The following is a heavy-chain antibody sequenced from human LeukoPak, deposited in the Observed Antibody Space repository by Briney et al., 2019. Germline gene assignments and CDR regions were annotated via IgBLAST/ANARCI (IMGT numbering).Heavy chain of an antibody. CDR1: GGSINNGGYY. D-gene: IGHD3-10*01. Sequence: SETPSLTCTVSGGSINNGGYYWSWIRQHPGKGLESIGYISYSGSTYYNPSLASRVTISVDTSKNQFSLKLSSVTAADTAVYYCARLAGFGELFKHDDYWGQGTPVTVSS. CDR3: ARLAGFGELFKHDDY. V-gene: IGHV4-31*03. J-gene: IGHJ4*02. CDR2: ISYSGST.